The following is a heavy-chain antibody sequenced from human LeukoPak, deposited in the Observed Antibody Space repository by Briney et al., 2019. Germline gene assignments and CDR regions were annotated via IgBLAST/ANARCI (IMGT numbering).Heavy chain of an antibody. Sequence: HAGGSLRLSCVASGFSFSDYYIDWVRQAPGKGLEFVSGISSNGVSTYYADSVKGRFTISRDNSKNTLYLQMSSLRAEDTAVYYCVRSGGDSPTRHYFDYWGQGTLVTVSS. CDR3: VRSGGDSPTRHYFDY. D-gene: IGHD2-21*02. CDR2: ISSNGVST. V-gene: IGHV3-64*02. CDR1: GFSFSDYY. J-gene: IGHJ4*02.